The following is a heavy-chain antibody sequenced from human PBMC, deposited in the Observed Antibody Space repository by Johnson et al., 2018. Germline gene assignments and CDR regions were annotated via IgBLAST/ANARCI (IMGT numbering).Heavy chain of an antibody. CDR1: GFTFSSYA. Sequence: QVQLVESGGRVVQPGRSXRLSCSASGFTFSSYALHWVRQAPGKGLEWVAVISDDGSNKFYARSVKGRFTISRNNSKYTVYLQMHSLKAEDTAVFYCARAQGGDYLAEYFQHWGQGTLVTVSS. J-gene: IGHJ1*01. CDR2: ISDDGSNK. CDR3: ARAQGGDYLAEYFQH. V-gene: IGHV3-30-3*01. D-gene: IGHD4-17*01.